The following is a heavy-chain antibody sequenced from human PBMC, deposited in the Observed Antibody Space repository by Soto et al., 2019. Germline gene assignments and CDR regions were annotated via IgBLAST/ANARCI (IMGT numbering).Heavy chain of an antibody. J-gene: IGHJ2*01. CDR1: GFTVSSHY. CDR3: ARDYYGGNARYFDL. CDR2: IYSGGST. Sequence: EVQLVESGGGLVQPGGSLRLSCAASGFTVSSHYMSWVRQAPGKGLVWVSVIYSGGSTYYTDSVKGRCTISRDNSKNTLFLQMNSLRAEDTAVYYCARDYYGGNARYFDLWGRGTLVTVSS. D-gene: IGHD2-15*01. V-gene: IGHV3-66*01.